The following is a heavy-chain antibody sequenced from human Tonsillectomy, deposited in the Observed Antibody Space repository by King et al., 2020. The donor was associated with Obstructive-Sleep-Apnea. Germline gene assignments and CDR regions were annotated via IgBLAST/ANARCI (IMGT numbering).Heavy chain of an antibody. J-gene: IGHJ5*02. D-gene: IGHD7-27*01. Sequence: QVESGGGLVQPGGSLRLSCAASGFTFSNHWMSWVRQAPGKGLEWVANIKQDGSEEYYVDSVKGRYIISGDNAKNSLVLQMNSLRAEDTAVYYCARATAGSTLTGGLDPWGQGTLVTVSS. CDR1: GFTFSNHW. V-gene: IGHV3-7*03. CDR2: IKQDGSEE. CDR3: ARATAGSTLTGGLDP.